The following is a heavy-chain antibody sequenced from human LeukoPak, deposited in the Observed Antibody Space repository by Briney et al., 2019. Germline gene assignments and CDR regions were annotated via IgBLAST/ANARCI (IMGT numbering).Heavy chain of an antibody. CDR2: IYYSGST. V-gene: IGHV4-59*01. Sequence: NPSETLSLTCTVSGGSISSYYWSWIRQPPGKGLEYIGYIYYSGSTNYNPSLKSRLTTSVDTSKNQFSLKLSSVTAADTAVYYCARAAVYSYGTLRFDYWGQGTLVTVSS. J-gene: IGHJ4*02. D-gene: IGHD5-18*01. CDR3: ARAAVYSYGTLRFDY. CDR1: GGSISSYY.